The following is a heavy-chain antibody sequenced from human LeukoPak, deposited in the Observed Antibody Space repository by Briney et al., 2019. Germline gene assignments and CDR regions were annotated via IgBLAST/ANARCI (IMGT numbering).Heavy chain of an antibody. D-gene: IGHD6-13*01. Sequence: PSETLSLTCTVSGGSLSSYYWNWIRQPPGKGLDWIGYIYYSGSTNYNPSLKSRVTISVDTSKNQFSLRLSSVTAADTAVYYCARSIAAAGTHFDYWGQGTLVIVSS. CDR1: GGSLSSYY. V-gene: IGHV4-59*01. CDR2: IYYSGST. CDR3: ARSIAAAGTHFDY. J-gene: IGHJ4*02.